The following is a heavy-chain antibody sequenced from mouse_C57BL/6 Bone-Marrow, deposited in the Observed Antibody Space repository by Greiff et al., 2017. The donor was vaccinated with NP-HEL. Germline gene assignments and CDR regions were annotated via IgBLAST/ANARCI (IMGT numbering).Heavy chain of an antibody. CDR3: ARDHYDYGFAY. J-gene: IGHJ3*01. CDR2: ISDGGSYT. Sequence: EVMLVESGGGLVKPGGSLKLSCAASGFTFSSYAMSWVRQTPEKRLEWVATISDGGSYTYYPDNVKGRFTISRDNAKNNLYLQMSHLKSEDTALYYCARDHYDYGFAYWGQVTLVTVSA. D-gene: IGHD2-4*01. CDR1: GFTFSSYA. V-gene: IGHV5-4*01.